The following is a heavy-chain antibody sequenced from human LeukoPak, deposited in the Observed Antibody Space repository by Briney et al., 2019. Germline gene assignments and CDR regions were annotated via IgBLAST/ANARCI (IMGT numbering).Heavy chain of an antibody. J-gene: IGHJ4*02. V-gene: IGHV3-30*02. D-gene: IGHD2-15*01. CDR2: IRSDGSNK. Sequence: GGSLRLSCAGSGFSFSSYGMHWVRQAPGKGLEWMAFIRSDGSNKYYADSVKGRFTISRDNAKNSVSLQINTLRADDTAVYYCARDSGSRSSGLFDYWGQGTLVTVSS. CDR1: GFSFSSYG. CDR3: ARDSGSRSSGLFDY.